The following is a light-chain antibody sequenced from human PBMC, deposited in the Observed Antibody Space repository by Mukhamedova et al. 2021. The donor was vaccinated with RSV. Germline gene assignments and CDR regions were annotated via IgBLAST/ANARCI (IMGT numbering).Light chain of an antibody. CDR2: GKN. Sequence: ITCQGDSLRSYYASWYQQKPGQAPVLVIYGKNNRPSGIPDRFSSSSSGNTASLTITGAQAEDEADYYCHSRDSSGNHLVFGGGT. CDR3: HSRDSSGNHLV. CDR1: SLRSYY. V-gene: IGLV3-19*01. J-gene: IGLJ2*01.